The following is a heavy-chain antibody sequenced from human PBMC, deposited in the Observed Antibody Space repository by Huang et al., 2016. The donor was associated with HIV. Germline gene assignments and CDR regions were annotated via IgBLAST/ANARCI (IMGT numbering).Heavy chain of an antibody. J-gene: IGHJ3*02. CDR3: AHRQRELLDAFDI. V-gene: IGHV2-5*01. D-gene: IGHD1-7*01. CDR2: IYWNDDK. Sequence: QITLKESGPTLVKPTQTLPLTCTFSAFSLSTSGVGVGWIRHPPGKAREWLALIYWNDDKRYSPALKSRLTITKDTSTNQVALTMTNMEPVDTATYYCAHRQRELLDAFDIWGQGTMVTVSS. CDR1: AFSLSTSGVG.